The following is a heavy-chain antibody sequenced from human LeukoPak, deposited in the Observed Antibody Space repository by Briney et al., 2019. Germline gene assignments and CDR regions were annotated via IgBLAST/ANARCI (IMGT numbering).Heavy chain of an antibody. CDR3: ANYYSSSYDIDY. V-gene: IGHV4-39*01. J-gene: IGHJ4*02. Sequence: SETLSLTCTVSGGSISSSSYYWGWIRQPPGKGLEWIGSIYYSGSTYYNPSLKSRVTISVDTSKNQFSLKLSSVTAADTAVYYCANYYSSSYDIDYWGQGTLVTLSS. CDR2: IYYSGST. D-gene: IGHD6-6*01. CDR1: GGSISSSSYY.